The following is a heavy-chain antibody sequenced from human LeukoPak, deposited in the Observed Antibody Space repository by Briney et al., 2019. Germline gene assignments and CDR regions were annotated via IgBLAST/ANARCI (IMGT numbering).Heavy chain of an antibody. CDR1: GGSISIYY. D-gene: IGHD6-13*01. V-gene: IGHV4-59*08. CDR2: IYYSGST. Sequence: PSETLSLTCTVSGGSISIYYWSWIRQPPGKGLEWIGYIYYSGSTNYNPSLKSRVTISVDTSKNQFSLKLSSVTAADTAVYYCAGGLYSSSWYYFDYWGQGTLVTVSS. CDR3: AGGLYSSSWYYFDY. J-gene: IGHJ4*02.